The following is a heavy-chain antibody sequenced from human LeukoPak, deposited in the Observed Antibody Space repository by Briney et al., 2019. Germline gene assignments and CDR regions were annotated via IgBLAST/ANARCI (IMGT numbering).Heavy chain of an antibody. D-gene: IGHD2-15*01. CDR2: INPSGHIT. J-gene: IGHJ4*02. V-gene: IGHV1-46*01. CDR1: GYIFTNHW. CDR3: ARERPIVVVVAATDLDY. Sequence: GASVKVSCKASGYIFTNHWMHWVRQAPGQGLEWMGVINPSGHITRNAQKFQGRVTMTRDTSITTAYMELTRLRSDDTAVYYCARERPIVVVVAATDLDYWGQGTLVTVSS.